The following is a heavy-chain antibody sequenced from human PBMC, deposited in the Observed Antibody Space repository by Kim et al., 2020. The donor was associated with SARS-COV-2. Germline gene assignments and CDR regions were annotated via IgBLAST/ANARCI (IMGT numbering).Heavy chain of an antibody. CDR3: TRDHLGSDTD. CDR1: GFNFDEYD. V-gene: IGHV3-43*02. J-gene: IGHJ4*02. Sequence: GGSLRLSCAASGFNFDEYDMNWVRQTPGKRLEFVSFNYGDSATTYYGGSVRGRFTISRDNNKNFLFLQMNSLTADDTAWYFCTRDHLGSDTDWGQGT. CDR2: NYGDSATT. D-gene: IGHD2-21*02.